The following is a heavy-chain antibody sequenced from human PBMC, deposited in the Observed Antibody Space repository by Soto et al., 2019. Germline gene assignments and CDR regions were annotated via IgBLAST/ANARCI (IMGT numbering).Heavy chain of an antibody. CDR3: ARDPGDYYYYYGMDV. CDR1: GYTFTSYG. J-gene: IGHJ6*02. V-gene: IGHV1-18*01. D-gene: IGHD3-16*01. Sequence: ASVKVSCKASGYTFTSYGISWVRQAPGQGLEWMGWISAYNGNTNYAQKLQGRVTMTTDTSTSTAYMELRSLRSDDTAVYYCARDPGDYYYYYGMDVWGQGTTVTV. CDR2: ISAYNGNT.